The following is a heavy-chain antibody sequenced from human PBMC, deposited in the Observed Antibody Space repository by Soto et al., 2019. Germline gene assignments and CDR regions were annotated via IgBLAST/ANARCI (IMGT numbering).Heavy chain of an antibody. CDR2: IYYSGST. Sequence: SETLSLTCTVSGGSVSSGSYYWSWIRQPPGKGLEWIGYIYYSGSTNYNPSLKSRVTISVDTSKNQFSLKLSSVTAADTAVYYCAGNERGYCIRTLRYVFYPWGKRILVTGSA. D-gene: IGHD2-2*01. J-gene: IGHJ5*01. V-gene: IGHV4-61*01. CDR1: GGSVSSGSYY. CDR3: AGNERGYCIRTLRYVFYP.